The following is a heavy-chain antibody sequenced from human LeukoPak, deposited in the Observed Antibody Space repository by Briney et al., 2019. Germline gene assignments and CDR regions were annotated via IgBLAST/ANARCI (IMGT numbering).Heavy chain of an antibody. D-gene: IGHD5-12*01. V-gene: IGHV3-64D*06. J-gene: IGHJ3*02. CDR2: ISSNGGST. CDR3: VKSERGWLRLGDAFDI. CDR1: GFTFSSYA. Sequence: GGSLRLSCSASGFTFSSYAMHWVRQAPGKGLEYVSGISSNGGSTYYADSVKGGFTISRDNSKNTLYLQMSSLRAEDTAVYYCVKSERGWLRLGDAFDIWGQGTMVTVSS.